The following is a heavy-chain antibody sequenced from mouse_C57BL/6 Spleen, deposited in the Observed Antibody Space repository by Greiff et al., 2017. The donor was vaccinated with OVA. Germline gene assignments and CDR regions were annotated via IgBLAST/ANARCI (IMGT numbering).Heavy chain of an antibody. CDR2: ISYDGSN. J-gene: IGHJ3*01. CDR3: ANGNYFAY. D-gene: IGHD2-1*01. V-gene: IGHV3-6*01. CDR1: GYSITSGYY. Sequence: DVKLVESGPGLVKPSQSLSLTCSVTGYSITSGYYWNWIRQFPGNKLEWMGYISYDGSNNYNPSLKNRISITRDTSKNQFFLKLNSVTTEDTATYYCANGNYFAYWGQGTLVTVSA.